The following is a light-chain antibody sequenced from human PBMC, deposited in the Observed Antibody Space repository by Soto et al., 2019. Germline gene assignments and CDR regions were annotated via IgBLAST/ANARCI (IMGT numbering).Light chain of an antibody. J-gene: IGKJ1*01. CDR1: QNVRAF. CDR2: AAS. CDR3: QQYGYSRT. V-gene: IGKV3-11*01. Sequence: EVVLTQSPATLSLSPGERATLSCRASQNVRAFLDWYQQKPGQAPRLLIYAASNRATGIPDRFSGSGSGTDFTLTISSLEPEDFAIYYCQQYGYSRTFGQGTKVEIK.